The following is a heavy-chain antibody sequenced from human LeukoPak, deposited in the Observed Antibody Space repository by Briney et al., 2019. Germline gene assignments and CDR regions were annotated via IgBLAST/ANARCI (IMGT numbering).Heavy chain of an antibody. J-gene: IGHJ4*02. CDR3: ARDPNRYYYGSGSYFDY. CDR2: ISAYNGNT. CDR1: GYTFTSYG. V-gene: IGHV1-18*01. D-gene: IGHD3-10*01. Sequence: GASVKVSCKASGYTFTSYGISWVRQAPGQGLDWLGWISAYNGNTNYAQKLQGRVTMTTDTSTSTAYMDLRSLRSDDTAVYYCARDPNRYYYGSGSYFDYWGQGTLVTVSS.